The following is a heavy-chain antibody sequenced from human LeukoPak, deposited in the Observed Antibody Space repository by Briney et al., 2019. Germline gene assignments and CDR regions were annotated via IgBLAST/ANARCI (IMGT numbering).Heavy chain of an antibody. Sequence: ASVKVSCKASGYTFTSYGISWVRQAPGQGLEWMGWINPNSGGTNYAQKFQGRGTMTRDTSISTAYMELSRLRSDDTAVYYCERGGILRLGELSLYGLAYWGQGTLVTVSS. J-gene: IGHJ4*02. CDR2: INPNSGGT. V-gene: IGHV1-2*02. CDR1: GYTFTSYG. D-gene: IGHD3-16*02. CDR3: ERGGILRLGELSLYGLAY.